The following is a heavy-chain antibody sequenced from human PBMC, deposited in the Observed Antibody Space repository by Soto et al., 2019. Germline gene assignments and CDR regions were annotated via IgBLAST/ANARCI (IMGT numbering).Heavy chain of an antibody. J-gene: IGHJ6*02. CDR1: GFTFSSYE. V-gene: IGHV3-48*03. CDR3: ARDGGYCSSTSCYEGYYYYGMDV. CDR2: ISSSGSTI. D-gene: IGHD2-2*01. Sequence: EVQLVESGGGLVQPGGSLRLSCAASGFTFSSYEMNWVRQAPGKGLEWVSYISSSGSTIYYADSVKGRFTISRDNAKNSLYLQMNSRRAEGTAVYYCARDGGYCSSTSCYEGYYYYGMDVWGQGTTVTVSS.